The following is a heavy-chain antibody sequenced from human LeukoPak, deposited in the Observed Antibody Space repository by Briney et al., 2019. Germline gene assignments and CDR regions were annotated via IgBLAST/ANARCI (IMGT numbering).Heavy chain of an antibody. CDR2: ISYDGSNK. D-gene: IGHD3-22*01. Sequence: GGSLRLSCAASGFTFSSYGMRWVRQAPGKGLEWVAVISYDGSNKYYANSVKGRFTISRDNSKNTLYLQMNSLRAEDTAVYYCAKDTGNELYYYDSSGYFDYWGQGTLVTVSS. CDR1: GFTFSSYG. CDR3: AKDTGNELYYYDSSGYFDY. V-gene: IGHV3-30*18. J-gene: IGHJ4*02.